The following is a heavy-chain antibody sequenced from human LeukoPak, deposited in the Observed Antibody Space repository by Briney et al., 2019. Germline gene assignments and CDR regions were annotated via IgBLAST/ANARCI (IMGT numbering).Heavy chain of an antibody. CDR3: ARTYYDTLRGSRGDY. CDR2: IHPNSGDT. Sequence: GASVKVSCKASGYTFAAYNIHWVRQAPGQGLEWVGRIHPNSGDTNYAQNFEGRVTMTRDTSISTAYMELTRLRSDDTAMYYCARTYYDTLRGSRGDYWGQGTLVTVSS. J-gene: IGHJ4*02. D-gene: IGHD3-9*01. CDR1: GYTFAAYN. V-gene: IGHV1-2*06.